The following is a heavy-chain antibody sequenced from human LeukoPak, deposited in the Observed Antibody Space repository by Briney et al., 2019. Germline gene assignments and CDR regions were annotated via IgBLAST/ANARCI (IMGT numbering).Heavy chain of an antibody. CDR2: IHYSGST. CDR3: ARATITIYDLNDAFHI. J-gene: IGHJ3*02. Sequence: PSETLPLTCTVSGGSISSGNYYWSWIRQPPGKGLEWIGYIHYSGSTHYNPSLKSRVTISVDTSKNQFSLKLSSVTAADTAVYYCARATITIYDLNDAFHIWGQGTMVTVSS. D-gene: IGHD3-3*01. CDR1: GGSISSGNYY. V-gene: IGHV4-30-4*01.